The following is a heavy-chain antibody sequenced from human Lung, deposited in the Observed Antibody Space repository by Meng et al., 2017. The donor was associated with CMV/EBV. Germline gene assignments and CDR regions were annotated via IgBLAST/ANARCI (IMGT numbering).Heavy chain of an antibody. CDR3: ARDRQNSNYGSTDY. CDR1: GFDFSTYS. Sequence: GESMKISCPGSGFDFSTYSMNWFRQAPGKGPEWGSSISSSSSYIYYADSVRGRFTVSRNNAHDSLYLQMNSLRAEDTGVYYCARDRQNSNYGSTDYWGQGTLVTVSS. CDR2: ISSSSSYI. D-gene: IGHD4-11*01. J-gene: IGHJ4*02. V-gene: IGHV3-21*06.